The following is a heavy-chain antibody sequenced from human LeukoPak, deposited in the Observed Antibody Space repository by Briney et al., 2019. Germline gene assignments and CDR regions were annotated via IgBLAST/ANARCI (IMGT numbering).Heavy chain of an antibody. Sequence: ASVKVSCKASGYTFTSYGISWVRQAPGQGLEWMGWISAYNGNTNYAQKLQGRVTMTTDTSTSTAYMELRSLRSDDTAVYYCARANRYGDYRNWFDPWGQGTLVTVSS. CDR2: ISAYNGNT. CDR1: GYTFTSYG. CDR3: ARANRYGDYRNWFDP. V-gene: IGHV1-18*01. J-gene: IGHJ5*02. D-gene: IGHD4-17*01.